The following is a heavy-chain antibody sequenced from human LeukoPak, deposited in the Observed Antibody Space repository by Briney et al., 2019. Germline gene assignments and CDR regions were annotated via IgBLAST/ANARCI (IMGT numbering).Heavy chain of an antibody. CDR2: INPSGGST. Sequence: GASVKVSCKASGYTFTSYYMHWVRQAPGQGLEWMGIINPSGGSTSYAQKFQGRVTMTRDTSTSTVYMELSSLRSEDTAVDYCARGYDYVWGSYRPFDYWGQGTLVTVSS. D-gene: IGHD3-16*02. CDR3: ARGYDYVWGSYRPFDY. CDR1: GYTFTSYY. V-gene: IGHV1-46*01. J-gene: IGHJ4*02.